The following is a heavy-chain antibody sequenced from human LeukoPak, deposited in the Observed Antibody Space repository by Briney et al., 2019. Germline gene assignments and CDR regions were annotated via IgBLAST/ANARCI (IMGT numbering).Heavy chain of an antibody. V-gene: IGHV4-34*01. CDR3: ERYGQWLVRGAFDI. D-gene: IGHD6-19*01. CDR2: INHNGST. Sequence: SETLSLTCGVYIGPFIGYYWRWIREPPGKGLGWIGEINHNGSTNYSQSLKSRVTISIDTSKNQFSLKLSSVTAADTAAYYCERYGQWLVRGAFDIWGQGTMVTVPS. J-gene: IGHJ3*02. CDR1: IGPFIGYY.